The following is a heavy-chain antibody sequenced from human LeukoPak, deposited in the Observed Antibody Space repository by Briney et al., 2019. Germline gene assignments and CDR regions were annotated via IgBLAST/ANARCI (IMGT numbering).Heavy chain of an antibody. CDR3: ARGGHFGGYFDS. D-gene: IGHD3-10*01. V-gene: IGHV1-18*01. CDR2: ISAYNGDT. J-gene: IGHJ4*02. Sequence: ASVKVSCKASGYTFTNYDINWVRQAPGQGLEWMGWISAYNGDTKYAQKFHDRVTMTTDTSTSTAYMELRSLSSDDTAVYYCARGGHFGGYFDSWGQGTLVIVSS. CDR1: GYTFTNYD.